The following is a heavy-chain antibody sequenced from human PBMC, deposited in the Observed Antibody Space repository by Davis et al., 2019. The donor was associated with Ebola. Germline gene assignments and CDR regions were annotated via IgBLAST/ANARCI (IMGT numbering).Heavy chain of an antibody. CDR3: ARASPPEYNVWSRNPHYHYFAMDV. D-gene: IGHD2-8*01. CDR2: VIPVFGTT. V-gene: IGHV1-69*13. Sequence: SVKVSCKASGGTFSSYTITWVRQAPGQGLEWMGWVIPVFGTTNYAQKFQGRVTITADESTSTAFMELSSLRSEDTAVYLCARASPPEYNVWSRNPHYHYFAMDVWGQGTTVTVSS. CDR1: GGTFSSYT. J-gene: IGHJ6*02.